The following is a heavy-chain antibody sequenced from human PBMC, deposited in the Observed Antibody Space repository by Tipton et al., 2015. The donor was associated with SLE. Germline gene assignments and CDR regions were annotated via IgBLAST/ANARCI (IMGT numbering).Heavy chain of an antibody. D-gene: IGHD6-13*01. CDR2: IRSDGSDR. CDR1: GFTFTSYG. J-gene: IGHJ3*02. CDR3: AKSGIAGAFDI. Sequence: SLRLSCTTSGFTFTSYGMYWVRQAPGEGLEWLAFIRSDGSDRFYADSVKGRFTISRDNAKNSLYLQMNSLRAEDTAVYYCAKSGIAGAFDIWGQGTMVTVSS. V-gene: IGHV3-30*02.